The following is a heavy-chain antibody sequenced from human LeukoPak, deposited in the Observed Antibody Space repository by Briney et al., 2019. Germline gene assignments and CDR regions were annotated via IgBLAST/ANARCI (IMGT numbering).Heavy chain of an antibody. Sequence: GGSLRLSCAASGFTFNSYWMNWVRQAPGKGLEWVANIKRDGSEKYYVDSVKGRFTISRDNAKNSLDLQMNSLRVEDTAVYYCARDLGGYSGYDYYYYYGMDVWGQGTTVTVSS. V-gene: IGHV3-7*03. CDR3: ARDLGGYSGYDYYYYYGMDV. CDR2: IKRDGSEK. D-gene: IGHD5-12*01. CDR1: GFTFNSYW. J-gene: IGHJ6*02.